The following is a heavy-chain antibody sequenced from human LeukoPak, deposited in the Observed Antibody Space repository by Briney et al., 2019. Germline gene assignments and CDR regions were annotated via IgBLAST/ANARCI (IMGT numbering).Heavy chain of an antibody. J-gene: IGHJ4*02. CDR3: ARGRGDSRGTSFDS. CDR2: IYYTGST. Sequence: PSETLSLTCTVSGDSISIYYWSWIRQPPGKGLEWIGYIYYTGSTTYNPSLKSRLTISIDTSKNQFSLNLISLTAADTAVYYRARGRGDSRGTSFDSWGQGTLVTVSS. D-gene: IGHD3-22*01. CDR1: GDSISIYY. V-gene: IGHV4-59*01.